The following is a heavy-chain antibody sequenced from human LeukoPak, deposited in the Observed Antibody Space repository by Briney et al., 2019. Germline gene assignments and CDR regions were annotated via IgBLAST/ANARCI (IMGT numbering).Heavy chain of an antibody. Sequence: GGSLRLSCAASGFTVSNNHMSWVRQAPGKGLECVSVIYSGGSTYYADSVKGRLAISRDSSKNTLYLQMNSLRAEDTAVYYCARSPTVTTPPGYWGQGTLVAVSS. D-gene: IGHD4-17*01. V-gene: IGHV3-53*05. CDR1: GFTVSNNH. J-gene: IGHJ4*02. CDR3: ARSPTVTTPPGY. CDR2: IYSGGST.